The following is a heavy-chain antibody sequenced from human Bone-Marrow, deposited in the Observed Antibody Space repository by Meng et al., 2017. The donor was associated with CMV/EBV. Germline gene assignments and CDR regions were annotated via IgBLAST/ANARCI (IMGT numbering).Heavy chain of an antibody. Sequence: ASVKVSCKASGYTFTSYGISWVRQAPGQGLEWMGWISAYNGNTNYAQKLQGRVTMTTDTSTSTVYMELNSLRSEDTAVYYCATDHIETQRDYYLDNWGQGTLVTVSS. CDR2: ISAYNGNT. J-gene: IGHJ4*02. V-gene: IGHV1-18*01. CDR3: ATDHIETQRDYYLDN. D-gene: IGHD6-25*01. CDR1: GYTFTSYG.